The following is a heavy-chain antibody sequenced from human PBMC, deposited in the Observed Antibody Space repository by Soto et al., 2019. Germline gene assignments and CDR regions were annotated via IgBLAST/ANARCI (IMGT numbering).Heavy chain of an antibody. Sequence: SLTCTVSGGSISSGGYYWSWIRQHPGKGLEWIGYIYYSGSTYYNPSLKSRVTISVDTSKNQFSLKLSSVTAADTAVYYCARETHSSWLYYYYGMDVWGQGTTVTVSS. D-gene: IGHD6-13*01. J-gene: IGHJ6*02. V-gene: IGHV4-31*03. CDR1: GGSISSGGYY. CDR3: ARETHSSWLYYYYGMDV. CDR2: IYYSGST.